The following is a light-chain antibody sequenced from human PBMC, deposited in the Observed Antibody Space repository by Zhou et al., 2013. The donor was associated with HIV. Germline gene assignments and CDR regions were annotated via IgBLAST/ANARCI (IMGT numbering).Light chain of an antibody. CDR3: AAWDDSLNGPL. CDR1: NSNIGRNI. V-gene: IGLV1-44*01. J-gene: IGLJ2*01. CDR2: RHN. Sequence: QSVLTQPPSASGTPGQRVTISCSGSNSNIGRNIVNWYQQLPGTAPKVLIYRHNQRPSGVPDRFSGSKSGTSASLAISGLQSEDEADYYCAAWDDSLNGPLFGGGTKLTV.